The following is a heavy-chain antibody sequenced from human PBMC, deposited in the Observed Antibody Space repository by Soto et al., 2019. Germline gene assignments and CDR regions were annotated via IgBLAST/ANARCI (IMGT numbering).Heavy chain of an antibody. D-gene: IGHD2-8*01. J-gene: IGHJ6*02. CDR3: ASDTNYKMYF. Sequence: GGSLRLSCAASGFTFSGFTFSSYWIHWVRQAPGKGLVWVARINGDGSSTSYADSVKGRFTISRDNAKNTLHLQMNGLTADDTAVYYCASDTNYKMYFWGHGTTVT. CDR1: GFTFSGFTFSSYW. V-gene: IGHV3-74*01. CDR2: INGDGSST.